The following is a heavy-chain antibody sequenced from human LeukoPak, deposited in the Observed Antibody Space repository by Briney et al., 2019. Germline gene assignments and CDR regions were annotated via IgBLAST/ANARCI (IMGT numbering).Heavy chain of an antibody. D-gene: IGHD3-16*01. CDR2: IYYSGST. CDR1: GGSFSGYY. CDR3: ARFTPQGYGWGGYNRFDP. V-gene: IGHV4-59*07. J-gene: IGHJ5*02. Sequence: SDTLSLTCAVYGGSFSGYYWNWIRQPPGKGLEWIGYIYYSGSTNYNPSLKSRVTISVDTSKNQFSLNLTSVTAADTAVYYCARFTPQGYGWGGYNRFDPWGQGTLVTVSS.